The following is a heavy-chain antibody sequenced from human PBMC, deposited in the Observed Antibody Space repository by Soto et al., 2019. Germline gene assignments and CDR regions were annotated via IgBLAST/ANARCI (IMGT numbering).Heavy chain of an antibody. J-gene: IGHJ4*02. D-gene: IGHD4-17*01. CDR3: ARVGGTVTSDY. CDR1: GFPFSAYG. CDR2: IYYDGNKK. V-gene: IGHV3-33*01. Sequence: QVHLVESGGGVVQPGRSLRLSCAASGFPFSAYGMHWVRQAPGKGLEWLAMIYYDGNKKYYAPSVEGRFTISRDNSKNTLYLQRNSLRVEDTAVYYCARVGGTVTSDYWGQGTLVIVSS.